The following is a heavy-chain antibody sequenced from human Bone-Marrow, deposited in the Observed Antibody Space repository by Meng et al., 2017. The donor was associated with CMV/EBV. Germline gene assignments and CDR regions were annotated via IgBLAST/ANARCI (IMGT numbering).Heavy chain of an antibody. Sequence: LKLPCAASGFTFRAFYMSWIRQAPGKGLEWVSSIVNSGDGKFYADSVKGRFTVSRDNAKNSLYLQINSLRVEDTAVYYCARGSYFYGSGSYWGQGTVVTVSS. V-gene: IGHV3-11*01. CDR3: ARGSYFYGSGSY. J-gene: IGHJ4*02. CDR2: IVNSGDGK. CDR1: GFTFRAFY. D-gene: IGHD3-10*01.